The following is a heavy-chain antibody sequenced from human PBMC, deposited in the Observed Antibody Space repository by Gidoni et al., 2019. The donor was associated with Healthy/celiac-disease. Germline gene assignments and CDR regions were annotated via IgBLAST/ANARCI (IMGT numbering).Heavy chain of an antibody. D-gene: IGHD6-19*01. V-gene: IGHV3-23*01. CDR2: ISGSGGST. Sequence: EVHLLESGGGLVQPGVSLRLSCAASGFTFSSYAMSWVRQAPGKGLEWVSAISGSGGSTYYADYVKGRFTISRDNSKNTLYLQMNSLRAEDTAVYYCAKDRVAVAGNDYWGQRTLVTVSS. CDR1: GFTFSSYA. CDR3: AKDRVAVAGNDY. J-gene: IGHJ4*02.